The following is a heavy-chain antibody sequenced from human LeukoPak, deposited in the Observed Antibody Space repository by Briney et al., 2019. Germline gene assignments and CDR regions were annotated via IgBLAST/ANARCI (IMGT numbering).Heavy chain of an antibody. CDR1: GFTFSSYS. V-gene: IGHV3-48*04. Sequence: RGSLRLSCAASGFTFSSYSMNWVRQAPGKGLEWVSYISSSSSTIYYADSVKGRFTISRDNAKNSLYLQMNSLRAEDTAVYYCAREAVTPRVDFDYWGQGTLVTVSS. D-gene: IGHD6-19*01. CDR2: ISSSSSTI. J-gene: IGHJ4*02. CDR3: AREAVTPRVDFDY.